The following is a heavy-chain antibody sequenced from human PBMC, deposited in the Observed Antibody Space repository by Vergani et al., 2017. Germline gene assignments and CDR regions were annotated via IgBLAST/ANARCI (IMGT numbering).Heavy chain of an antibody. Sequence: QVHLVESGGGVVQPGRSLRLSCVVSGFTSSYYSMHWVRQAPGKGLEWVAVISYDGTQKYYADSVKGRFTISRDNSKSTLYLQMNSLRTEDTAVYYCAKKSCGTPGCQIGYFREWGQGTLVTVSS. CDR1: GFTSSYYS. D-gene: IGHD1-1*01. V-gene: IGHV3-30*18. J-gene: IGHJ1*01. CDR3: AKKSCGTPGCQIGYFRE. CDR2: ISYDGTQK.